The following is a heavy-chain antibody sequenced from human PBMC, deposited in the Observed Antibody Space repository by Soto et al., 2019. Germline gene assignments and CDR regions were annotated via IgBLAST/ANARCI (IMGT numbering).Heavy chain of an antibody. CDR3: ATTLYYYGTSGFYYYFNY. V-gene: IGHV4-4*07. CDR1: GDSISSHY. D-gene: IGHD3-22*01. J-gene: IGHJ4*02. CDR2: SYTSGST. Sequence: SETLSLTCTVSGDSISSHYWSWIRQPAGKGLEWVGRSYTSGSTNYNPSLKSRVTMSLDTSKNQFSLKLTSVTAADTAVYYCATTLYYYGTSGFYYYFNYWGQGTLVTVSS.